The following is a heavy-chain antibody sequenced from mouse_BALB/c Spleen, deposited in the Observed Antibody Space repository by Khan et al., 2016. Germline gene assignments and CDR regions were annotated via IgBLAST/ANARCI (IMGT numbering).Heavy chain of an antibody. D-gene: IGHD1-1*01. CDR1: GFNIKDTY. Sequence: VQLQQSGAELVKPGASVKLSCTASGFNIKDTYMHWVKQRPEQGLEWIGRIDPANGNTKYDPKFQGKVTITADTSSNTAYLQLSSLTSEDTAVYYCARDYGEYYYAMDYWGQGTSVTVSS. V-gene: IGHV14-3*02. CDR3: ARDYGEYYYAMDY. J-gene: IGHJ4*01. CDR2: IDPANGNT.